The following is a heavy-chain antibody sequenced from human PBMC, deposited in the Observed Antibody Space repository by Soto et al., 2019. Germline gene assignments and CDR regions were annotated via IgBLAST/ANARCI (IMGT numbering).Heavy chain of an antibody. CDR1: GGSISSSSYY. CDR2: IYYSGST. V-gene: IGHV4-39*01. Sequence: SETLSLTCTVSGGSISSSSYYWGWIRQPPGKGLEWIGSIYYSGSTYYNPSLKSRVTISVDTSKNQFSLKLSSVTAADTAVYYCARLLRFEGYYFDYWGQGTLVTVSS. J-gene: IGHJ4*02. CDR3: ARLLRFEGYYFDY.